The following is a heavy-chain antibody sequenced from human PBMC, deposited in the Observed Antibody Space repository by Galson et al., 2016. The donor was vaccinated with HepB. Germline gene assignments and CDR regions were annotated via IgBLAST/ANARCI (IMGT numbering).Heavy chain of an antibody. D-gene: IGHD6-19*01. Sequence: SVKVSCKASGYTFTRYAMHWVRQAPGQRLEWMGWINAGNGKTKYSQKFQGRVTMTRDTSARTAYMELSSLGSEDTAVHYCAGSVYSSGWYANWGQGTLVTVSS. CDR1: GYTFTRYA. CDR2: INAGNGKT. V-gene: IGHV1-3*01. J-gene: IGHJ4*02. CDR3: AGSVYSSGWYAN.